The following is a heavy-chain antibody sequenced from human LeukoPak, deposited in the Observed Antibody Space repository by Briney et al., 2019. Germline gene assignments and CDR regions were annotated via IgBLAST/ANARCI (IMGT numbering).Heavy chain of an antibody. D-gene: IGHD2-15*01. CDR3: TRVECTDGSCYTFDY. V-gene: IGHV4-39*07. J-gene: IGHJ4*02. CDR2: IHYSGST. Sequence: SETLSLTCTVSGGSITSRTYYWGWIRQPPGKGLEWIGSIHYSGSTYYSPSLKSRVTISVDTSKNQFSLMLRSVTAADTAVYYCTRVECTDGSCYTFDYWGPGTLVIVYS. CDR1: GGSITSRTYY.